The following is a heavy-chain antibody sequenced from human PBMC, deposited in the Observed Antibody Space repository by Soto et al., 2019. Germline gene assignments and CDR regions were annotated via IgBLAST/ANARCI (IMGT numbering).Heavy chain of an antibody. CDR2: SYYRGSA. Sequence: QLQLQESGPGLVKPSETLSLTCTVSGGSISSRSHYWGWIRQSPGKHLEWIGSSYYRGSAHYNPSLTTRFTISVDTSKNQVSMKVYSVTAADTAVYYCASADGFGVVTPFFEYWGQGPLVTVSS. J-gene: IGHJ4*02. CDR3: ASADGFGVVTPFFEY. D-gene: IGHD3-3*01. V-gene: IGHV4-39*01. CDR1: GGSISSRSHY.